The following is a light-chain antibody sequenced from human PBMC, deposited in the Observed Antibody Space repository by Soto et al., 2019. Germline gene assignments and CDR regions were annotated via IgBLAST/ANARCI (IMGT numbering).Light chain of an antibody. J-gene: IGKJ2*01. V-gene: IGKV3-20*01. CDR1: QDIKSRD. CDR3: QKYETSPYT. CDR2: HST. Sequence: EVVLTQSPATLSLSPGERASLSCRASQDIKSRDLAWYQQRPGQAPRLLIYHSTARATGIPERFSASGSGTDFTLTISRLEPEDSAVYFCQKYETSPYTFGQGTKLEIK.